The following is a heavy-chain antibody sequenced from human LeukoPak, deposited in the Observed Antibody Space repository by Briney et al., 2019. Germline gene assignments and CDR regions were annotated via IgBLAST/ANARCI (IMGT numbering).Heavy chain of an antibody. CDR3: ARDAYNYYTGFDFDY. Sequence: SVKVSCKASGGTFSSYAISWVRQAPGQGLEWMGGIIPIFGTANYAQKFQGRVTITADKSTSTAYMELSSLRSEDTAVYYCARDAYNYYTGFDFDYWGQGTLVTVSS. CDR2: IIPIFGTA. V-gene: IGHV1-69*06. CDR1: GGTFSSYA. J-gene: IGHJ4*02. D-gene: IGHD5-24*01.